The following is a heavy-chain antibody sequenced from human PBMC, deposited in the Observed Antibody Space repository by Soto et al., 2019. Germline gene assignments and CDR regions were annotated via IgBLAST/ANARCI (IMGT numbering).Heavy chain of an antibody. J-gene: IGHJ6*01. CDR2: ISNSGIT. Sequence: QVQWVESGGGLVKPGGSLRLSCAASGFIFSDYYMTWIRQSPGKGLEWSSYISNSGITNYADSVKGRFTIARDNAKKSLSLQMDSLRAEDTAVYYYARENYYKMDVWGQGNTVTVSS. V-gene: IGHV3-11*05. CDR1: GFIFSDYY. CDR3: ARENYYKMDV.